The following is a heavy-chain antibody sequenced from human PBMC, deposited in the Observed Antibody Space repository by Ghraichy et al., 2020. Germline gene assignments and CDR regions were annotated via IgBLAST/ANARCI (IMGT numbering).Heavy chain of an antibody. D-gene: IGHD3-16*01. CDR1: GGSISDNY. CDR2: ISYTGNT. V-gene: IGHV4-59*01. CDR3: AKAGGTKWGTYWYFDL. Sequence: SETLSLTCTVSGGSISDNYWSWIRRPPGKGLEWIGYISYTGNTNYNPSLKSRVTMSLDTSKRFSLNLTSVTAADTAVYYCAKAGGTKWGTYWYFDLWGRGTLVTGSS. J-gene: IGHJ2*01.